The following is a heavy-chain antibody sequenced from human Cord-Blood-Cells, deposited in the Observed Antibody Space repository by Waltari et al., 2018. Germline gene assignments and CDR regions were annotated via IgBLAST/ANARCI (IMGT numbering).Heavy chain of an antibody. CDR2: SCRGDTDA. D-gene: IGHD2-15*01. Sequence: EVQLVQSGAEVKKPGESLKISCKGSGSSFTSYWIGWVRQMPGKGLGWMGISCRGDTDASDVACFQGQVTIAADKSISTAYLQWSSLKASDTAMYYCARLYCSGGSCYGDAVDIWGQGTMVTVSS. J-gene: IGHJ3*02. CDR1: GSSFTSYW. V-gene: IGHV5-51*01. CDR3: ARLYCSGGSCYGDAVDI.